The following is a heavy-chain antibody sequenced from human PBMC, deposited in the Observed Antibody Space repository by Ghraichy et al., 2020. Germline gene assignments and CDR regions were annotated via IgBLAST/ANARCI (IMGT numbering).Heavy chain of an antibody. V-gene: IGHV3-69-1*02. CDR1: GFTFSNFY. Sequence: GGSLRLSCAASGFTFSNFYMTWIRQAPGKGLECVAYIGAGGNIYYRDSVEGRFTISRDNAKSSLYLQMDSLRAEDTATYYCGVDVYYGPYWGHGTLVTVSS. CDR3: GVDVYYGPY. CDR2: IGAGGNI. J-gene: IGHJ4*01. D-gene: IGHD3-10*01.